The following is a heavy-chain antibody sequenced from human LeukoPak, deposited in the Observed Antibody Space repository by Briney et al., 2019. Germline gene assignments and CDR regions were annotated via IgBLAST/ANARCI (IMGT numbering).Heavy chain of an antibody. D-gene: IGHD3-10*01. V-gene: IGHV1-2*02. Sequence: ASVNVSCKPSVYTFTGYYIHWVRPAPGQELEWMGWINPNSGRTNYAQQLQPRPPKTRHTSTSTAYMALRRLTSHDTALYYRARVTTPAFPHRSGDYWGQETLLTVSS. J-gene: IGHJ4*02. CDR3: ARVTTPAFPHRSGDY. CDR1: VYTFTGYY. CDR2: INPNSGRT.